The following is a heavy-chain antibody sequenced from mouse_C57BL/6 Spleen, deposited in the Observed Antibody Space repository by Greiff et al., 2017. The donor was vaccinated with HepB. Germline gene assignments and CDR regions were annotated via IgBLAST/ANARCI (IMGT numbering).Heavy chain of an antibody. Sequence: VQRVESGAELVKPGASVKISCKASGYAFSSYWMNWVKQRPGKGLEWIGQIYPGDGDTNYNGKFKGKATLTADKSSSTAYMQLSSLTSEDSAVYFCARRSTMVTTDAMDYWGQGTSVTVSS. CDR1: GYAFSSYW. J-gene: IGHJ4*01. D-gene: IGHD2-2*01. CDR2: IYPGDGDT. V-gene: IGHV1-80*01. CDR3: ARRSTMVTTDAMDY.